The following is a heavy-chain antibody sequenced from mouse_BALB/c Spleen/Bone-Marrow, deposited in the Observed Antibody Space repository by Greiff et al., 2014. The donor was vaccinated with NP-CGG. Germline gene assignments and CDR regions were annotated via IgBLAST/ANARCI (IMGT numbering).Heavy chain of an antibody. CDR3: ASYYYGSSSFAY. CDR1: GFNIKDTY. V-gene: IGHV14-3*02. Sequence: EVQLQQSGAELVKPGASVKFSCTASGFNIKDTYMHWVKQRPEQGLEWIGRIDPANGNTKYDPKFQGKATITADTSSNTAYLQLSGLTSEDTAVYYCASYYYGSSSFAYWGQGTLVTVSA. J-gene: IGHJ3*01. CDR2: IDPANGNT. D-gene: IGHD1-1*01.